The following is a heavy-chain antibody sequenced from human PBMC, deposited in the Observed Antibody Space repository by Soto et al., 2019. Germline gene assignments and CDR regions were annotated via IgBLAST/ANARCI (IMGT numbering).Heavy chain of an antibody. Sequence: EVQVVESGGGLVQPGGSLRLSCAASGFSFSSHSMKWVRQAPGKGLEWVSYISSSGSTIYYADSVKGRFTISRDNAKNSLYLQMNSLRDDDTAVYYCARGRGYCGGTNCYLDYWGQGALVTVSS. CDR3: ARGRGYCGGTNCYLDY. CDR2: ISSSGSTI. J-gene: IGHJ4*02. V-gene: IGHV3-48*02. D-gene: IGHD2-21*01. CDR1: GFSFSSHS.